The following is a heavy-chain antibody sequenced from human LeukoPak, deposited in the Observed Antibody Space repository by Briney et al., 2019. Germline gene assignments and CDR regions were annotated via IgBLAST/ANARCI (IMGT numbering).Heavy chain of an antibody. V-gene: IGHV4-59*01. CDR2: IYYSGST. J-gene: IGHJ3*02. Sequence: SETLSLTCTVSGGSISSYYWSWIRQPPGKGLEWIRYIYYSGSTNYNPSLKSRVTISVDTSKNQFSLKLSSVTAADTAVYYCARIVRGVISPDDAFDIWGQGTMVTVSS. CDR3: ARIVRGVISPDDAFDI. CDR1: GGSISSYY. D-gene: IGHD3-10*01.